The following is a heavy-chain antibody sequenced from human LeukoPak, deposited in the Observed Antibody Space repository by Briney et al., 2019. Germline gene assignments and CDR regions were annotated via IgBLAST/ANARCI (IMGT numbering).Heavy chain of an antibody. D-gene: IGHD2-2*01. CDR2: INPSGGST. J-gene: IGHJ3*02. CDR1: GYTFTSYY. CDR3: AREDGCSSTSCYGAFDI. Sequence: ASVKVSCKASGYTFTSYYMHWVRQAPGQGLEWMGIINPSGGSTSYAQKFQGRVTMTRDTSTSTVYMELSSLRSEDTAVHYCAREDGCSSTSCYGAFDIWGQGTMVTVSS. V-gene: IGHV1-46*01.